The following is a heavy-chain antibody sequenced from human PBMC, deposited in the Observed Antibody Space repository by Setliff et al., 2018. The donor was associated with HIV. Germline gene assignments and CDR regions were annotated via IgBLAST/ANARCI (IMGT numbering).Heavy chain of an antibody. Sequence: LRLSCAASGFTFDDYTMHWVRQAPGKGLEWVSFISSSSSYIYYADSVKGRFTISRDNAKNSLYLQMNSLRAEDTAVYYCARDGGLGYWGQGTLVTVSS. D-gene: IGHD3-16*01. CDR2: ISSSSSYI. CDR3: ARDGGLGY. V-gene: IGHV3-21*01. CDR1: GFTFDDYT. J-gene: IGHJ4*02.